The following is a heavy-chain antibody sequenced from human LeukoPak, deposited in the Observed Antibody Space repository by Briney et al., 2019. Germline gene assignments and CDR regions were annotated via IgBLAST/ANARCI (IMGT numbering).Heavy chain of an antibody. J-gene: IGHJ6*02. CDR1: GGSISSYY. CDR2: IYYSGST. V-gene: IGHV4-59*08. Sequence: PSETLSPTCTVSGGSISSYYWSWIRQPPGKGLEWIGYIYYSGSTNYNPSLKSRVTISVDTSKNQFSLKLSSVTAADTAVYYCARHEGDGYATPTYGMDVWGQGTTVTVSS. D-gene: IGHD5-24*01. CDR3: ARHEGDGYATPTYGMDV.